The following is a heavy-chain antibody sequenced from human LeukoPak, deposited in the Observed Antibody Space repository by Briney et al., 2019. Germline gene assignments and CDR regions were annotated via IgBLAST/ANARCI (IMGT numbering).Heavy chain of an antibody. Sequence: SETLSLTCTVSGGSISSSGYYWGWIRQPPGKGLEWIGYIYYSGSTYYNPSLKSRVTISVDTSKNQFSLKLSSVTAADTAVYYCARVLVGYSGYGPFDYWGQGTLVTVSS. CDR1: GGSISSSGYY. V-gene: IGHV4-30-4*08. D-gene: IGHD5-12*01. J-gene: IGHJ4*02. CDR3: ARVLVGYSGYGPFDY. CDR2: IYYSGST.